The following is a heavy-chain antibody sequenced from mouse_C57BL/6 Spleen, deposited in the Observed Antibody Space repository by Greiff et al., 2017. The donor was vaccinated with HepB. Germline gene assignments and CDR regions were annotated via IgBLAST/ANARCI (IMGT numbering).Heavy chain of an antibody. CDR3: ASNSEWYFDV. CDR1: GYSITSGYY. Sequence: EVKLMESGPGLVKPSQSLSLTCSVTGYSITSGYYWNWIRQFPGNKLEWMGYISYDGSNNYNPSLKNRISITRDTSKNQFFLKLNSVTTEDTATYYCASNSEWYFDVWGTGTTVTVSS. V-gene: IGHV3-6*01. CDR2: ISYDGSN. D-gene: IGHD4-1*02. J-gene: IGHJ1*03.